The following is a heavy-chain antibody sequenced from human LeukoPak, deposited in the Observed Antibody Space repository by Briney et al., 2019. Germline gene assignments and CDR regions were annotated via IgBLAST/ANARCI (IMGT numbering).Heavy chain of an antibody. Sequence: PAETLSLTCAVSGVSISRYSWSWIRRPPGKGLEWIGYIYNYGDTNYNPSLKSRVTMSLDTSKNQFSLKLDSVAAADTSLYYCARAVSTPYYYMDVWGTGTTVTVSS. D-gene: IGHD3-16*01. V-gene: IGHV4-59*01. CDR1: GVSISRYS. J-gene: IGHJ6*03. CDR3: ARAVSTPYYYMDV. CDR2: IYNYGDT.